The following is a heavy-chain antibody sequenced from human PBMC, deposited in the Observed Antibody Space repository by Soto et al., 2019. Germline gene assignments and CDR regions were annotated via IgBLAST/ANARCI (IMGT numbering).Heavy chain of an antibody. CDR1: GDILSSFG. CDR3: ASDRLTHCTGGSRYLAFAL. Sequence: QVRLEQSGSEVKRPGSSVKVSCKASGDILSSFGLSWVRQAPGRGLEWVGGIVPLFGAENYAQRFPGRVMFTAEELSNTAYPELRSLRSEGPAVYCRASDRLTHCTGGSRYLAFALWGQGTLVLASS. V-gene: IGHV1-69*01. CDR2: IVPLFGAE. D-gene: IGHD2-15*01. J-gene: IGHJ5*02.